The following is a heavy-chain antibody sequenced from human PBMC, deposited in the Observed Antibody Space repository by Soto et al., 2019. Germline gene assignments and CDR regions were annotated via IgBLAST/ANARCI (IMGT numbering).Heavy chain of an antibody. CDR2: ISSSGSTI. CDR1: GFTFSDYY. J-gene: IGHJ6*02. V-gene: IGHV3-11*04. Sequence: PGGSLRLSCAASGFTFSDYYMSWIRQVPGKGLEWVSYISSSGSTIYYADSVKGRFTISRDNAKNSLYLQMNSLRAEDTAVYYCARVSAFMGQYYYYYGMDVWGQGTTVTV. CDR3: ARVSAFMGQYYYYYGMDV. D-gene: IGHD3-3*02.